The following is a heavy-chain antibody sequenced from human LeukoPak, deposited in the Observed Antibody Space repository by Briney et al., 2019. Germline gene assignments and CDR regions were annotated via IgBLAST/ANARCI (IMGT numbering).Heavy chain of an antibody. CDR1: GFTFSSYS. J-gene: IGHJ4*02. D-gene: IGHD2-21*01. V-gene: IGHV3-48*01. CDR2: ISSSSSTI. CDR3: ARDTTAYCGGDCYSFDY. Sequence: PGGSLRLSCAASGFTFSSYSMNWVRQAPGKGLEWVSYISSSSSTIYYADSVKGRFTISRDNAKNSLYLQMNSLRAEDTAVYYCARDTTAYCGGDCYSFDYWGQGTLVTVSS.